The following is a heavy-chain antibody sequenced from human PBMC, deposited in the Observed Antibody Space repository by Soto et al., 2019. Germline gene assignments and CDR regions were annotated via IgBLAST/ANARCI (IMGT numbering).Heavy chain of an antibody. J-gene: IGHJ6*02. CDR1: GFTFIRYW. Sequence: EVQLVESGGGLVLPGGSLRLSCAASGFTFIRYWMHWVRQAPGKGLVWVSRISSYGSDTHYADSVKGRFTISRDNAKNTLYLQMNSLRADDTPVYYCASNYAYAEGYYWYGIDVWGQGTTVTVSS. CDR3: ASNYAYAEGYYWYGIDV. V-gene: IGHV3-74*01. D-gene: IGHD3-16*01. CDR2: ISSYGSDT.